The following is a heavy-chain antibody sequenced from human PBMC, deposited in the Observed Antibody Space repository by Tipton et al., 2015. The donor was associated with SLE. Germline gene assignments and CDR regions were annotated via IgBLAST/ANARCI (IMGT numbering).Heavy chain of an antibody. CDR3: AKAGGYTTGWSSYYFDY. CDR1: GFTFMNYA. V-gene: IGHV3-23*01. J-gene: IGHJ4*02. CDR2: MSASGGTT. D-gene: IGHD6-19*01. Sequence: SLRLSCAASGFTFMNYAMTWVRQSPGKGLEWLSSMSASGGTTYYADSVKGRFTISRDNSKNTLYLQMNSLRAEDTALYYCAKAGGYTTGWSSYYFDYWGPGTLLTVSS.